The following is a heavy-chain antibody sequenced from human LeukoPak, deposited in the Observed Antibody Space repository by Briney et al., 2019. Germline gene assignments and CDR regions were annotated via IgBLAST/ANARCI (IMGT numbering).Heavy chain of an antibody. J-gene: IGHJ4*02. CDR1: GFTVSSNY. CDR2: IYSGGST. V-gene: IGHV3-53*01. D-gene: IGHD6-19*01. Sequence: GVSLRLSCAASGFTVSSNYMNWVRQAPGKGLEWVSVIYSGGSTYYADSVKGRFTISRDNSKNTLYLQMNSLRAEDTAVYYCARDLEKGTGWPQGHWGQGTLVTVSS. CDR3: ARDLEKGTGWPQGH.